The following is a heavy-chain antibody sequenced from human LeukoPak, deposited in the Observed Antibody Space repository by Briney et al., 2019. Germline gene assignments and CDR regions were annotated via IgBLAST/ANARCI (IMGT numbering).Heavy chain of an antibody. J-gene: IGHJ4*02. V-gene: IGHV1-2*04. Sequence: GASEKVSCKASGYTFTGYYMHWVRQAPGQGLEWMGWINPNSGGTNYAQKFQGWVTMTRDTSISTAYMELSRLRSDDTAVYYCAASIAAAGTFDYWGQGTLVTVSS. CDR2: INPNSGGT. CDR3: AASIAAAGTFDY. CDR1: GYTFTGYY. D-gene: IGHD6-13*01.